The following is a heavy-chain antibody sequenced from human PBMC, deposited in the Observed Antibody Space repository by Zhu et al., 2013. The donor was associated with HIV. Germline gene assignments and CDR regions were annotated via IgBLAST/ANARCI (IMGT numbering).Heavy chain of an antibody. CDR3: ARGDYYDSSGYYDY. D-gene: IGHD3-22*01. Sequence: QVQLVQSGAEVKKPGASVKVSCKSSGYIFTGYYIHWVRQAPGQGLEWMGWINPNTGGTDYAQKFQGRVTMTRDTSISTAYIDLRSLRSDDTAVYYCARGDYYDSSGYYDYWGQGTLVTVSS. CDR2: INPNTGGT. V-gene: IGHV1-2*02. CDR1: GYIFTGYY. J-gene: IGHJ4*02.